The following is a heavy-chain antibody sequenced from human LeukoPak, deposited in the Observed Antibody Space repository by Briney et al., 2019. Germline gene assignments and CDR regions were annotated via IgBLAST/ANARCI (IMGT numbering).Heavy chain of an antibody. D-gene: IGHD2-15*01. J-gene: IGHJ4*02. CDR3: AEAEDIVVVVAATSFDY. V-gene: IGHV3-23*01. Sequence: GGSLRLSWAASGFTFSSYAISWVRQAPGKGLEWVSAISGSGGSTYYADSVKGRFTISRANSQTTLYLQMNSLRAEDTAVYYCAEAEDIVVVVAATSFDYWGQGTLVTVSS. CDR2: ISGSGGST. CDR1: GFTFSSYA.